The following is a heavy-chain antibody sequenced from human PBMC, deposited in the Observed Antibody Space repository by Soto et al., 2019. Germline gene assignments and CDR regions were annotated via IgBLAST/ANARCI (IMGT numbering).Heavy chain of an antibody. CDR1: GFTFSSYG. Sequence: PGGSLRLSCAASGFTFSSYGMHWVLQAPCKGLEWVAVISDVGSNKYYADSVKGRFTISRDNSKNTLYLQMNSLRAEDTAVYYCAKDEVGTVHYSYYGMDVLGQRTTVTVPS. CDR3: AKDEVGTVHYSYYGMDV. D-gene: IGHD1-7*01. CDR2: ISDVGSNK. V-gene: IGHV3-30*18. J-gene: IGHJ6*02.